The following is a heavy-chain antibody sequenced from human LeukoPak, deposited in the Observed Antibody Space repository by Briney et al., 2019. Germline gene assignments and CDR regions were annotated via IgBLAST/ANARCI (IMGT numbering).Heavy chain of an antibody. CDR3: VRDAPNSRFDP. D-gene: IGHD2/OR15-2a*01. V-gene: IGHV3-30*02. CDR1: GFTFSNYG. J-gene: IGHJ5*02. CDR2: IRYDGNTK. Sequence: PGGSLRLSCAASGFTFSNYGMHWVRQAPGKGLEWVAFIRYDGNTKYYVDSVKGRFTISRDNARNTLYLQMNSLRAEDSAVYYCVRDAPNSRFDPWGQGTLVTVSS.